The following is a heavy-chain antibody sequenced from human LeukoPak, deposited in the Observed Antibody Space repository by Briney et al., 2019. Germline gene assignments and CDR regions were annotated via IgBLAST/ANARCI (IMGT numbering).Heavy chain of an antibody. V-gene: IGHV1-24*01. D-gene: IGHD2-2*01. Sequence: ASVKVSCKVSGFTLADLSMHWVRQAPGKGLEWVGGFDRKNGDTIYAQRFRGRVTLTEDTSTGTAYMDLSSLSADDTVVYYCATGVFCATTTCPGYQHYYYFMDVWRKGTTVTVSS. CDR2: FDRKNGDT. CDR3: ATGVFCATTTCPGYQHYYYFMDV. J-gene: IGHJ6*03. CDR1: GFTLADLS.